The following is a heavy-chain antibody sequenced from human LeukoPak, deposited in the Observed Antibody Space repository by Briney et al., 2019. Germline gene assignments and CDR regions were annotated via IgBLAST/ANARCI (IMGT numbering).Heavy chain of an antibody. CDR3: AKDRPNYYGSNGHYYRRDGDY. D-gene: IGHD3-22*01. Sequence: GGSLRLSCAASGFTFSIYAMSWVHQAPGKGLQWVSSITSSGDGTYYADSVKGRFTISRDNSENTLYLQMNSLRVEDTAVYFCAKDRPNYYGSNGHYYRRDGDYWGQGTLVTVSS. V-gene: IGHV3-23*01. J-gene: IGHJ4*02. CDR1: GFTFSIYA. CDR2: ITSSGDGT.